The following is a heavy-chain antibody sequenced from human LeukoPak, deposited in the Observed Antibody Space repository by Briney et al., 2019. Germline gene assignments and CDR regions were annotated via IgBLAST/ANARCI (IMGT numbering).Heavy chain of an antibody. CDR2: ISGSGGST. Sequence: TGGSLRLSCAASGFTFNNYAMSWVRQAPGKGLEWVSAISGSGGSTYYADSVKGRFTISRDNSKNTLYLQMNSLRAEDTAVYYCAKTASSITMVRGVILDYWGQGTLVTVSS. D-gene: IGHD3-10*01. CDR1: GFTFNNYA. CDR3: AKTASSITMVRGVILDY. J-gene: IGHJ4*02. V-gene: IGHV3-23*01.